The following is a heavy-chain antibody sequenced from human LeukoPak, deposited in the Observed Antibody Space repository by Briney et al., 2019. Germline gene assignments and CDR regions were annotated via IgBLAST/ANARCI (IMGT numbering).Heavy chain of an antibody. Sequence: GGSLRLSCAVSGLTFSSSWMDWVRQAPGKGLEWVASINPEGSEKYSADSVKGRFTISRDNAKNSLYLQMNSLRAEDTAVYYCASSYGDYVGEAFDIWGQGTMVTVSS. CDR2: INPEGSEK. D-gene: IGHD4-17*01. J-gene: IGHJ3*02. CDR1: GLTFSSSW. V-gene: IGHV3-7*03. CDR3: ASSYGDYVGEAFDI.